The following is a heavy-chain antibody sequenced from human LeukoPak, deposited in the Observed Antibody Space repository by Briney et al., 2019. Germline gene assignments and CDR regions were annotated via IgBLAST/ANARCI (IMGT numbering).Heavy chain of an antibody. CDR1: GFTFSSYA. V-gene: IGHV3-30-3*01. Sequence: GGSLRLSCAASGFTFSSYAMHWVRQAPGKGLEWVAVISYDGSNKYYADSVKGRFTISRDNSKNTLYLQMNSLRAEDTAVYYCARAIDKPYSGSQDWGQGTLVTVSS. D-gene: IGHD1-26*01. CDR3: ARAIDKPYSGSQD. J-gene: IGHJ4*02. CDR2: ISYDGSNK.